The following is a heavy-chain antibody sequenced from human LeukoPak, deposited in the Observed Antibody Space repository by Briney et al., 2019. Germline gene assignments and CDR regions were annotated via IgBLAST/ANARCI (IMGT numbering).Heavy chain of an antibody. CDR3: ASLIAAGYFDH. V-gene: IGHV4-39*01. D-gene: IGHD6-13*01. Sequence: SETLSLTCTVSGGSISSSSYSWGWTRPPPGKGLEWIGVIYHSGGTYYNPSLKSRLTMSVDTSKNQFSLKLSSVTATDTAVYYCASLIAAGYFDHWGQGTLVTVSS. CDR2: IYHSGGT. J-gene: IGHJ4*02. CDR1: GGSISSSSYS.